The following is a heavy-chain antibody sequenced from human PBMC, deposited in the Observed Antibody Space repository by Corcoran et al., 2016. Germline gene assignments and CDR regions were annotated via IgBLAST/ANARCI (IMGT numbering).Heavy chain of an antibody. CDR1: GGSISSSSYY. CDR3: ARERNVYYDSSRHSDY. V-gene: IGHV4-39*07. Sequence: QLQLQESGPGLVKPSETLSLTCTVSGGSISSSSYYWGWIRQPPGKGLEWIGSIYYSGSTYYNPSLKSRVTISVDTSKNQFSLKLSSVTAADTAVYYCARERNVYYDSSRHSDYWGQGTLVTVSS. CDR2: IYYSGST. D-gene: IGHD3-22*01. J-gene: IGHJ4*02.